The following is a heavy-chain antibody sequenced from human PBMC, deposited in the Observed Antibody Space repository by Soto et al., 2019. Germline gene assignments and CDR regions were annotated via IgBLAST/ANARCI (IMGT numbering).Heavy chain of an antibody. CDR1: GFTFSSYE. CDR3: ARADCSGGSCYGGDYYYYYGMDV. D-gene: IGHD2-15*01. Sequence: EVQLVESGGGLVQPGGSLRLSCAASGFTFSSYEMNWVRQAPGKGLEWVSYISSSGSTIYYADSVKGRFTIARDNAKNSRELQMNSLRAEDTAVYYCARADCSGGSCYGGDYYYYYGMDVWGQGTTVTVSS. CDR2: ISSSGSTI. J-gene: IGHJ6*02. V-gene: IGHV3-48*03.